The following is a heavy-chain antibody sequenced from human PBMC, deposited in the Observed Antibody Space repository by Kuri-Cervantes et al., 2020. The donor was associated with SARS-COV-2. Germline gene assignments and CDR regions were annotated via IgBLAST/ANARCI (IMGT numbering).Heavy chain of an antibody. V-gene: IGHV4-4*07. CDR3: ARVNWGFDY. Sequence: GSLRLSCTVSGGPISSYYWSWIRQPAGKGLEWIGRIYTSGSTNYNPSLKSRVTMSVDTSKNQFSLKLISVTAADTALYYCARVNWGFDYWGQGTLVTVSS. J-gene: IGHJ4*02. CDR1: GGPISSYY. CDR2: IYTSGST. D-gene: IGHD7-27*01.